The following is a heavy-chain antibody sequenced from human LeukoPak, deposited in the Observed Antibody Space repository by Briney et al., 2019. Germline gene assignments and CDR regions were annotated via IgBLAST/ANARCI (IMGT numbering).Heavy chain of an antibody. J-gene: IGHJ3*02. D-gene: IGHD1-26*01. CDR2: ISSSSTYI. V-gene: IGHV3-21*01. CDR1: GFTFSSYN. Sequence: GGSLRLSCAASGFTFSSYNMNWVRQAPGMGLEWVSSISSSSTYIYYADSVGGRFTISRDNAKNSLYLQMNSLRAEDTALYYCARDLGSYSVGDAYDIWGQGTMVTVSS. CDR3: ARDLGSYSVGDAYDI.